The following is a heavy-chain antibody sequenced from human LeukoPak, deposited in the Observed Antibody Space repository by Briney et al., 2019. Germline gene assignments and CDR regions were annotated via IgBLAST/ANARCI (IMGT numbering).Heavy chain of an antibody. CDR3: ARGIAAAGDFY. Sequence: ASVKVSCKASGYTFTGYYMHWVRQAPGQGLEWMGWINPNSGGTNYAQEFQGRVTMTRDTSISTAYMELSRLRSDDTAVYYCARGIAAAGDFYWGQGTLVTVSS. V-gene: IGHV1-2*02. CDR1: GYTFTGYY. CDR2: INPNSGGT. J-gene: IGHJ4*02. D-gene: IGHD6-13*01.